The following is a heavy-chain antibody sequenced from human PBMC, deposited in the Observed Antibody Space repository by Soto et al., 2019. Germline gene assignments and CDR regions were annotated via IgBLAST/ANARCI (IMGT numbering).Heavy chain of an antibody. CDR3: ARENIYFDY. CDR2: ISAYNANA. J-gene: IGHJ4*02. V-gene: IGHV1-18*01. CDR1: GYTSRNFG. Sequence: QIQLLQSGAEVKKPGASVKVTCKASGYTSRNFGISWVRQAPGQGHEWMGWISAYNANANYAQKFQGRLTMTADTSTSTAYMELRSLRSDDTAVYYCARENIYFDYCGQGTLVTVSS.